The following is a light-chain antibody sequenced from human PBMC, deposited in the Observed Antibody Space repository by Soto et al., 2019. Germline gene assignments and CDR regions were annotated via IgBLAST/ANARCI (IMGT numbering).Light chain of an antibody. V-gene: IGKV3-20*01. Sequence: EIVLTQSPGTLSLTPGERATLSCKASQSVSSSYLAWYQQKPGQAHRLLIYGASIRATGIPDRFSGSGSGTDCTLPSSRLVPEDLAVYYCQQYGSSPAFGGGTKVAIK. CDR3: QQYGSSPA. J-gene: IGKJ4*01. CDR2: GAS. CDR1: QSVSSSY.